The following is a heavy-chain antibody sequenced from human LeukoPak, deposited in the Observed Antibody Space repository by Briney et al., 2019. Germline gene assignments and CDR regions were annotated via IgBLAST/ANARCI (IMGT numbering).Heavy chain of an antibody. CDR1: GFTFSSYA. J-gene: IGHJ6*02. CDR3: AKDGQMAQWPQLYYYYGMDV. D-gene: IGHD5-24*01. V-gene: IGHV3-23*01. Sequence: GGSLRLSCAASGFTFSSYAMSWVRQAPGKGLEWVSAISGSGGSTYYADSVKGRFTISRDNSKNTLYLQMNSLRAEDTAVYYCAKDGQMAQWPQLYYYYGMDVWGQGTTVTVSS. CDR2: ISGSGGST.